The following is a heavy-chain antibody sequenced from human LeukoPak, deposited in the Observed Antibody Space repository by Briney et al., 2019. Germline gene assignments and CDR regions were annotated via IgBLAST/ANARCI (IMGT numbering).Heavy chain of an antibody. V-gene: IGHV3-21*01. Sequence: PGGSLRLSCAASGFTFSSYSMNWVRQAPGKGLEWVSSISSSSSSMYYADSVKGRFTISRDNAKNSLYLQMNSLRAEDTAVYYCARASGDIVETATMGSYWGQGTLVTVSS. J-gene: IGHJ4*02. D-gene: IGHD5-18*01. CDR2: ISSSSSSM. CDR1: GFTFSSYS. CDR3: ARASGDIVETATMGSY.